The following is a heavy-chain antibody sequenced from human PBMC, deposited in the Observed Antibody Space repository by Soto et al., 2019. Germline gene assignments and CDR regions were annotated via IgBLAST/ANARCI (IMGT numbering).Heavy chain of an antibody. V-gene: IGHV4-4*07. D-gene: IGHD2-15*01. CDR3: ARVEGYCSGGSCYYYYGMDV. CDR1: GGSISSYY. CDR2: IYTSGST. J-gene: IGHJ6*02. Sequence: QVQLQESGPGLVKPSETLSLTCTVSGGSISSYYWSWIRQPAGKGLEWIGRIYTSGSTNYNPSLKSRVTMSVDTSKNQLSLKLSSVTGADTAVYYCARVEGYCSGGSCYYYYGMDVWGQGTTVTVSS.